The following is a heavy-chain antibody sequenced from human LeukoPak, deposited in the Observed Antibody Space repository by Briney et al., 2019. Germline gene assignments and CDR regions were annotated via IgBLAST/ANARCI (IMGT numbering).Heavy chain of an antibody. Sequence: SETLSLTCTVSGGSISSYYWSWIRQPAGKGLEWIGRIYTSGSTNYNPPLKSRVTMSVDTSKNQFSLKLSSVTAADTAVYYCARDWLAARPGWFDPWGQGTLVTVSS. D-gene: IGHD6-6*01. CDR3: ARDWLAARPGWFDP. J-gene: IGHJ5*02. CDR1: GGSISSYY. CDR2: IYTSGST. V-gene: IGHV4-4*07.